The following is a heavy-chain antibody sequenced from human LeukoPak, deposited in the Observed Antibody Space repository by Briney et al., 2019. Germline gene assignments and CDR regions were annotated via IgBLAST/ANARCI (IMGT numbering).Heavy chain of an antibody. CDR2: INPNSGGT. CDR1: GYTFTGYY. V-gene: IGHV1-2*06. CDR3: ARGYSYGPGLDY. D-gene: IGHD5-18*01. Sequence: ASVKVSCKASGYTFTGYYMHWVRQAPGQGLEWMGRINPNSGGTNYAQKFQGRVTMTRDTSISTAYMELSRLRSDDTAVYYCARGYSYGPGLDYWGQGTLVTVSS. J-gene: IGHJ4*02.